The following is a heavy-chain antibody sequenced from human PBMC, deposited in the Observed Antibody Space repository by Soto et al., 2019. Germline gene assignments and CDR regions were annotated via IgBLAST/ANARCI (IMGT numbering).Heavy chain of an antibody. CDR3: ARLPRTDYNFWSGFL. V-gene: IGHV4-39*01. Sequence: PSETLSLTCTVSGEYISSSNYYWGWIRQPPGKGLEWIGSIYYSGSTYYNPSLKSRVTISVDTSKNQFSLKPSSVTAADTALFYCARLPRTDYNFWSGFLWGLGTLVTVSS. D-gene: IGHD3-3*01. CDR2: IYYSGST. J-gene: IGHJ4*02. CDR1: GEYISSSNYY.